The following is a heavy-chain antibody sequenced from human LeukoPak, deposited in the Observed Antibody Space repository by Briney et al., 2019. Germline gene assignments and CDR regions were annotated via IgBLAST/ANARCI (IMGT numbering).Heavy chain of an antibody. V-gene: IGHV1-18*01. J-gene: IGHJ2*01. D-gene: IGHD1-14*01. Sequence: ASVKVSCKASGYTFTSYGISWVRQAPGQGLEWMGGISAYNGNTNYAQKLQGRVTMTTDTSTSTAYMELRSLRSDDTAVYYCARDRTVNRKIYRNFDLWGRGTLVTVSA. CDR3: ARDRTVNRKIYRNFDL. CDR2: ISAYNGNT. CDR1: GYTFTSYG.